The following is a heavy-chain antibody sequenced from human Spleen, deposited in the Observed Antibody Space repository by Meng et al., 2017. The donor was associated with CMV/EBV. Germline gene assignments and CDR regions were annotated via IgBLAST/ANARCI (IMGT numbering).Heavy chain of an antibody. Sequence: GESLKISCAASGFTFSSYWMSWVRQAPGKGLEWVANIKQDGSDQYYVDSVKGRFTISRDNAKNSLYLQMNSLRAEDTAVYYCARGAHWFDPWGQGTLVTVSS. V-gene: IGHV3-7*01. CDR1: GFTFSSYW. CDR2: IKQDGSDQ. J-gene: IGHJ5*02. CDR3: ARGAHWFDP.